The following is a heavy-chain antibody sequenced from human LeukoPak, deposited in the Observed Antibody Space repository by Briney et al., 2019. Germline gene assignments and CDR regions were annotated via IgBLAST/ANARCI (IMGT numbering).Heavy chain of an antibody. CDR2: IYDTGIT. D-gene: IGHD5-24*01. J-gene: IGHJ6*03. V-gene: IGHV4-31*03. Sequence: PSQTLSLTCTVSGGSIGSGNFYWNWIRQHPGRGLKWIGYIYDTGITYYNPSLKSRVTISADTSKKQFSLNLRSVTAADTAVYRCARGRDDYNEAPPPYYYYMDVWGKGTTVTVSS. CDR3: ARGRDDYNEAPPPYYYYMDV. CDR1: GGSIGSGNFY.